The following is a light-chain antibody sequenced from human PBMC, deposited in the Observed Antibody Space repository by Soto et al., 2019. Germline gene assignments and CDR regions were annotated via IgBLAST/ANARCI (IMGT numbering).Light chain of an antibody. Sequence: QAVVTQPPSVSGAPGQRVTISCTGSSSNIGAGYDVHWYQQLPGTAPKLLIFGNSNRPSGVPDRFSGSKSGTSASLAITGLQAEDEADYYCQSYDSSLSVVFGGETQLTVL. V-gene: IGLV1-40*01. CDR3: QSYDSSLSVV. CDR2: GNS. J-gene: IGLJ2*01. CDR1: SSNIGAGYD.